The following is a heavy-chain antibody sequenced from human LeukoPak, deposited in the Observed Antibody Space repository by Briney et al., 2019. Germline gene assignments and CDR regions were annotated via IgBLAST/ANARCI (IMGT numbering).Heavy chain of an antibody. CDR2: INPNSGGT. D-gene: IGHD2-21*01. V-gene: IGHV1-2*02. Sequence: ASVKVSCKTSGYTFTCYYMHWVRQAPGHGLEWVAWINPNSGGTNFVKKFQDRVTMTRDTASRTDYMELSSLRSDDTAVYYCATSSHYSPMEYWGQGTLVTVSS. CDR1: GYTFTCYY. J-gene: IGHJ4*02. CDR3: ATSSHYSPMEY.